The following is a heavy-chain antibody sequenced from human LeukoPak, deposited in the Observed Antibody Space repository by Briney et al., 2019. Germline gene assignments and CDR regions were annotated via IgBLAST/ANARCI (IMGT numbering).Heavy chain of an antibody. CDR3: ARGSREGAFDI. J-gene: IGHJ3*02. CDR1: GFTFSSYS. CDR2: ISSRSNTI. V-gene: IGHV3-48*04. Sequence: GGSLRLSCAASGFTFSSYSMNWVRQAPGKGLEWVSYISSRSNTIYYADSVKGRFSISRDNAKNSLYLQMNSLRAEDTAVYYCARGSREGAFDIWGQGTMVTVSS.